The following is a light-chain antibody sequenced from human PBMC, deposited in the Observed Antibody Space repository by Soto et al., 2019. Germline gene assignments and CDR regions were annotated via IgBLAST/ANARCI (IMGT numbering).Light chain of an antibody. V-gene: IGKV3-20*01. CDR2: GAS. J-gene: IGKJ1*01. CDR1: QTVSSN. Sequence: EIVLTQSPGTLSLSPGERATLSCRASQTVSSNLAWYQQKPGQAPRLLIYGASTRATGIPDRFSGSGSGTDFTLTISRLEPEDSAVYYCQQYGSSPTWTFGQGTKVDIK. CDR3: QQYGSSPTWT.